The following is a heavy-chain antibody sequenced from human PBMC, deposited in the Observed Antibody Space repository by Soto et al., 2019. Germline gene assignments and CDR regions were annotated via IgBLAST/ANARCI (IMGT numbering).Heavy chain of an antibody. V-gene: IGHV4-59*01. CDR3: ARVGPKEWLQSQPFDY. Sequence: PSETLSLTCTVSGGSISSYYWSWIRQPPGKGLEWIGYIYYSGSTNYNPSLKSRVTISVDTSKNQFSLKLSSVTAADTAVYYCARVGPKEWLQSQPFDYWGQGTLVTVSS. D-gene: IGHD5-12*01. CDR2: IYYSGST. J-gene: IGHJ4*02. CDR1: GGSISSYY.